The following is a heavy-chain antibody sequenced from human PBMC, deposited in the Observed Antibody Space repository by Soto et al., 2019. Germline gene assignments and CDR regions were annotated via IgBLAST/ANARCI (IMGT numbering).Heavy chain of an antibody. V-gene: IGHV1-46*01. D-gene: IGHD1-26*01. CDR3: ATQDRTLSGSYPEGYFQH. CDR2: INPSGGST. CDR1: GYTFTSYY. J-gene: IGHJ1*01. Sequence: ASVKVSCKASGYTFTSYYMHWVRQAPGQGLEWMGIINPSGGSTSYAQKFQGRVTMTRDTSTSTVYMELSSLRSEDTAVYYCATQDRTLSGSYPEGYFQHWGQGTLVTVSS.